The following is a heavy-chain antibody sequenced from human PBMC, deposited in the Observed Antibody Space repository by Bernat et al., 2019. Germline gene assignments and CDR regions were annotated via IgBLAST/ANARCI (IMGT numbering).Heavy chain of an antibody. Sequence: QVQLVQSGAEVKKPGASVKVSCKASGYTFTSYGISWVRQAPGQGLEWMGWISAYNGNTNYEQKLQGSVTMTTTTTPSTSYLGLRSLGSDDTAWFSCARRHTAMFGGWFVDYWGQGTLVTVSS. J-gene: IGHJ4*02. CDR2: ISAYNGNT. CDR1: GYTFTSYG. CDR3: ARRHTAMFGGWFVDY. D-gene: IGHD3-10*02. V-gene: IGHV1-18*01.